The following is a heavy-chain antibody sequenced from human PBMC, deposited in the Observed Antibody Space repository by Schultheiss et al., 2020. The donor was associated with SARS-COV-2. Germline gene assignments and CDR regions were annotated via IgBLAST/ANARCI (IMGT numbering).Heavy chain of an antibody. CDR1: GGSVSSGSYY. Sequence: SQTLSLTCTVSGGSVSSGSYYWSWIRQPPGKGLEWIGSIYYSGSTYYNPSLKSRVTISVDTSKNQFSLKLSSVTAADTAVYYCARLVRQQLVWYFDYWGQGTLVTVSS. J-gene: IGHJ4*02. V-gene: IGHV4-39*07. D-gene: IGHD6-13*01. CDR2: IYYSGST. CDR3: ARLVRQQLVWYFDY.